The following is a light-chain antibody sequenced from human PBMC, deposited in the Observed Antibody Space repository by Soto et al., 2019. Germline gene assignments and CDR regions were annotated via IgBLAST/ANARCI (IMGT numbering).Light chain of an antibody. CDR3: SQRTPAPIT. CDR1: QSLLYSDGKTY. V-gene: IGKV2D-29*01. J-gene: IGKJ1*01. CDR2: DAS. Sequence: KSSQSLLYSDGKTYLYWYLQRPGQPPQLLIYDASNRFSGVPDRFSGRGSGTDFILQRRRVAGGAVGAYYGSQRTPAPITFGQGTKVDIK.